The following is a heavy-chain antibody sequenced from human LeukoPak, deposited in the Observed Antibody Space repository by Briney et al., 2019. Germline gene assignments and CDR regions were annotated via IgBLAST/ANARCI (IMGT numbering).Heavy chain of an antibody. CDR1: GITFSSYA. V-gene: IGHV3-23*01. CDR3: VVVTGSW. J-gene: IGHJ4*02. D-gene: IGHD2-21*02. Sequence: GGSLRLSCAASGITFSSYAMSWVRQAPGKGLEWVSAFTDSGGRTYYADSVKGRFTISRDNSKNTLYLQMNSLRAEDTAVYYCVVVTGSWWGQGALVTVSS. CDR2: FTDSGGRT.